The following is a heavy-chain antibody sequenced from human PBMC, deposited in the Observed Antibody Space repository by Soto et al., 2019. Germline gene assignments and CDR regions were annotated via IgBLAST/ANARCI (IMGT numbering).Heavy chain of an antibody. CDR2: IYYSGTT. D-gene: IGHD1-26*01. V-gene: IGHV4-59*01. Sequence: KPXETLSLTCTVSSCSIGTYFWSWIRQPPGKGLEWIGYIYYSGTTNYNPSLKSRVTIFLDTSKNQFSLRLSSVTAADTAVYYCARGRGGTYDAFDIWGQGTLVTVSS. CDR3: ARGRGGTYDAFDI. CDR1: SCSIGTYF. J-gene: IGHJ3*02.